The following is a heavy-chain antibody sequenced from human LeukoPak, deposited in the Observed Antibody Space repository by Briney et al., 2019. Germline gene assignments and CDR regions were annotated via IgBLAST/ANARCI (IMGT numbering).Heavy chain of an antibody. CDR2: IYSGGST. V-gene: IGHV3-66*01. CDR3: ARRERYCSGGSCRHDAFDI. D-gene: IGHD2-15*01. CDR1: GFTASSNY. J-gene: IGHJ3*02. Sequence: GSLRLSCAASGFTASSNYMSWVRQAPGKGLEWVSVIYSGGSTYYADSVKGRFTISRDNSKNTLYLQMNSLRAEDTAVYYCARRERYCSGGSCRHDAFDIWGQGTMVTVSS.